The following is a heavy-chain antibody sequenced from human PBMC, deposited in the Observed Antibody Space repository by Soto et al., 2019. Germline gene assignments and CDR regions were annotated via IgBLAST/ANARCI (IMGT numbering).Heavy chain of an antibody. CDR1: GFTFSSDG. Sequence: QVQLVESGGGVVQPGRSLRLSCAASGFTFSSDGMHWVRQAPGKGLEWVAVIWYDGSNKYYADSVKGRFTISRDNSKNTLYLKMNSLRAEDTAVYYCATTPSYSSSWYTYYYGMDVWGQGTTVTVSS. CDR2: IWYDGSNK. V-gene: IGHV3-33*01. CDR3: ATTPSYSSSWYTYYYGMDV. D-gene: IGHD6-13*01. J-gene: IGHJ6*02.